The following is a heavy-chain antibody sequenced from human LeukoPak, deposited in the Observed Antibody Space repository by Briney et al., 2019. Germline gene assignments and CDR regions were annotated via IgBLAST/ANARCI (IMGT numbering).Heavy chain of an antibody. V-gene: IGHV3-30-3*01. CDR1: GFTFSSYA. CDR3: ARSRAVEAAFDI. J-gene: IGHJ3*02. CDR2: ISYDGSNK. D-gene: IGHD6-19*01. Sequence: GRSLGLSCAASGFTFSSYAMHWVRQAPGKGLEWVAVISYDGSNKYYADSVKGRFTISRDNSKNTLYLQMNSLRAEDTAVYYCARSRAVEAAFDIWGQGTMVTVSS.